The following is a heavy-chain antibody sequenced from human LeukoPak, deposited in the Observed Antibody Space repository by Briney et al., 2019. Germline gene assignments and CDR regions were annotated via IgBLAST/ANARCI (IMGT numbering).Heavy chain of an antibody. V-gene: IGHV3-30*02. J-gene: IGHJ4*02. CDR3: AKADLYYYDSSGYDFDY. CDR1: GFTFSSYG. CDR2: IRYDGSNK. Sequence: GGSLRLSCAASGFTFSSYGMHWVRQAPGKGLEWVAFIRYDGSNKYYADSVKGRFTISRDNSTNTLYLQMNSLRAEDTAVYYCAKADLYYYDSSGYDFDYWGQGTLVTVSS. D-gene: IGHD3-22*01.